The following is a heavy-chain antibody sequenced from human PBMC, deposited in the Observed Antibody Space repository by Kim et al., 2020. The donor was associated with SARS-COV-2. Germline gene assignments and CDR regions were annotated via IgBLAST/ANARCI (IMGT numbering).Heavy chain of an antibody. CDR1: GFTFGPFW. CDR3: GRSGKPWGIDV. CDR2: IKGDGSEN. J-gene: IGHJ6*02. V-gene: IGHV3-7*01. Sequence: GGSLRLSCAVSGFTFGPFWMAWVRQAPGKGPEWVANIKGDGSENYYVDSVEGRFTISRDNAKATTYLQMNSLRVEATAIYYCGRSGKPWGIDVWGEGTAV. D-gene: IGHD3-10*01.